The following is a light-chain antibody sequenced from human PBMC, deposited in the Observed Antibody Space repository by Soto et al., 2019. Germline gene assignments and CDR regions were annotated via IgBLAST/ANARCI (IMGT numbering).Light chain of an antibody. Sequence: DIQMTQSPSTLSASVGDRVTITCRARQSISSWLAWYQQKPGRAPKLLIYKASGLESGVPSRFSGSGSGTEFTLTISSLQPDDFATYSCQQYKTYPWTFGQGTKVEI. CDR1: QSISSW. CDR3: QQYKTYPWT. J-gene: IGKJ1*01. V-gene: IGKV1-5*03. CDR2: KAS.